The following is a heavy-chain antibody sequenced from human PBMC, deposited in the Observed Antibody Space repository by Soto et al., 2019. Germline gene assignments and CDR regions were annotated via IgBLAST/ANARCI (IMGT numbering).Heavy chain of an antibody. CDR1: GLSLSNGRLG. Sequence: GPTLVNPTETLALTCTVSGLSLSNGRLGVSWIRQPPGKALEWLAHIFSNDDKSYSTSLRSRLTISKDTSRSQVVLTMTNMEHMDSATYYCALIKDCSRTDCSSASFGPCGQGTFVTL. J-gene: IGHJ5*02. D-gene: IGHD2-2*01. CDR3: ALIKDCSRTDCSSASFGP. V-gene: IGHV2-26*01. CDR2: IFSNDDK.